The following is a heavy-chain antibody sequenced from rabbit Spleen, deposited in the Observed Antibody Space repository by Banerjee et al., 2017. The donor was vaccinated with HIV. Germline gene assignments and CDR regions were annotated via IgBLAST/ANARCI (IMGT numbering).Heavy chain of an antibody. V-gene: IGHV1S40*01. Sequence: QSLEESGGDLVKPGASLTLTCTASGFDLNSYYYMCWVRQAPGKGLEWIGCIWTGGGGTYYASWAKGRFTISRSTSLDTVTLQLDSLTAADTATYFCARDAGKSGYYADHFDLWGPGTLVTVS. J-gene: IGHJ4*01. CDR2: IWTGGGGT. D-gene: IGHD1-1*01. CDR1: GFDLNSYYY. CDR3: ARDAGKSGYYADHFDL.